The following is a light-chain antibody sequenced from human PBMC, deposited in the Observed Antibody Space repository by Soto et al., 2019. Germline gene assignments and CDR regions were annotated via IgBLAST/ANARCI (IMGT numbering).Light chain of an antibody. CDR1: QSVSND. V-gene: IGKV3-15*01. CDR3: QQYNVCTRK. Sequence: EIVMTQSPVTLSVSAVAIATLSCRASQSVSNDLAWNQQRPRQPPRLLIYVASTRATGIPTRFSGSGSGTEFNLTISSLQPEDFAVYDCQQYNVCTRKLGHGTKVEIK. CDR2: VAS. J-gene: IGKJ1*01.